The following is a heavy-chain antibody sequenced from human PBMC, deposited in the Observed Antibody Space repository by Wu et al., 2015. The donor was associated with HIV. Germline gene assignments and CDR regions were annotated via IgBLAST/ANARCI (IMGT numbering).Heavy chain of an antibody. J-gene: IGHJ6*03. CDR1: GYTFISYY. Sequence: QMQLVQSAVEVKKPGASVKVSCKASGYTFISYYIHWVRQAPEQGLEWMGWINPNSGVTTYAQKFQGRVTMTRDTSISTVYMEFSRLTSDDTAVYYCARRRTPYYYYMDVVGTKGHGPPSP. CDR3: ARRRTPYYYYMDV. V-gene: IGHV1-2*02. CDR2: INPNSGVT.